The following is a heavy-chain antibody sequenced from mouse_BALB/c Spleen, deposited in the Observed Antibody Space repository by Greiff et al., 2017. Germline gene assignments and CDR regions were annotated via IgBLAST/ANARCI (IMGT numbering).Heavy chain of an antibody. CDR1: GYSFTSYY. D-gene: IGHD1-1*01. CDR2: IDPFNGGT. Sequence: EVQLQQSGPELMKPGASVKISCKASGYSFTSYYMHWVKQSHGKSLEWIGYIDPFNGGTSYNQKFKGKDTLTVDKSSSTAYMHLSSLTSEDSAVYYCARSITTVVEAYWGQGTLVTVSA. J-gene: IGHJ3*01. CDR3: ARSITTVVEAY. V-gene: IGHV1S135*01.